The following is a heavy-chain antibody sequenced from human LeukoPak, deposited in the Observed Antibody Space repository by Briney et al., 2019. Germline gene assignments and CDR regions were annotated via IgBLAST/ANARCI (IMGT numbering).Heavy chain of an antibody. V-gene: IGHV4-59*01. Sequence: SETLSLTCTVSGGSISSYYWSWIRQPPGKGLEWIGYIYYSGSTNYNPSLKSRVTISVDTSKNQFSLKLSSVTAADTAVYYCARARSDYVWGSYRYYYFDYWGQGTLVTVSS. J-gene: IGHJ4*02. CDR3: ARARSDYVWGSYRYYYFDY. D-gene: IGHD3-16*02. CDR2: IYYSGST. CDR1: GGSISSYY.